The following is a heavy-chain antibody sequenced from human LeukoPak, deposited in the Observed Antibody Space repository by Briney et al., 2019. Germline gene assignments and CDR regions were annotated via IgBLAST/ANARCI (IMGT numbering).Heavy chain of an antibody. D-gene: IGHD5-18*01. CDR3: ARDLSTGTAMVEDQFDC. CDR1: GDSVSSNSAA. J-gene: IGHJ4*02. Sequence: SQTLSLTCVISGDSVSSNSAAWVWVRQSPSRGLEWLGRTYYRSKWYNDYAVSAKSRITINPDTSKNQFSLHLNSVTPEDTAVYYCARDLSTGTAMVEDQFDCWGQGTLVTVSS. CDR2: TYYRSKWYN. V-gene: IGHV6-1*01.